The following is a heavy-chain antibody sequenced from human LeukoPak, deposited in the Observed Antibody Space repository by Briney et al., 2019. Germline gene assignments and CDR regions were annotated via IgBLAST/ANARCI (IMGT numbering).Heavy chain of an antibody. Sequence: PGGSLRLSCAASGFTFSSYWMSWVRQAPGKGLEWVANIKQDGSEKYYVDSVKGRFTISRDNAKNSLYLQMNSLRAEDTAVYYCAKEQRYCSSSRCPWEAFCHWGQGTLVTVSS. CDR1: GFTFSSYW. CDR2: IKQDGSEK. J-gene: IGHJ4*02. D-gene: IGHD2-2*01. V-gene: IGHV3-7*05. CDR3: AKEQRYCSSSRCPWEAFCH.